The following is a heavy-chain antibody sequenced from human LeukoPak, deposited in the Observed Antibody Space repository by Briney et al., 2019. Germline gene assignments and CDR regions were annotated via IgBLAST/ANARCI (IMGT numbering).Heavy chain of an antibody. Sequence: GGSLRLSCAASGFTFSDYDMHWVRQVTGRGLEWVSTIGTVGDTYYRDSVKGRFTISREDANNSLYLQMNSLRGGDTAVYYCARFGPDAFDIWGPGTMVTVSS. J-gene: IGHJ3*02. CDR2: IGTVGDT. D-gene: IGHD3-16*01. CDR1: GFTFSDYD. V-gene: IGHV3-13*01. CDR3: ARFGPDAFDI.